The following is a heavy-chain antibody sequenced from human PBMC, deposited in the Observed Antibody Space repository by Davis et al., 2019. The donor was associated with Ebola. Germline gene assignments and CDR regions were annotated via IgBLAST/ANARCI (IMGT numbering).Heavy chain of an antibody. CDR1: GFTFSSYG. J-gene: IGHJ4*02. CDR2: IWYDGSNK. Sequence: LSLTCAASGFTFSSYGMHWVRQAPGKGLEWVAVIWYDGSNKYYADSVKGRFTISRDNSKNTLYLQMNSLRAEDTALYYCSEWLFGSFDNWGQGTLVTVSS. V-gene: IGHV3-33*01. CDR3: SEWLFGSFDN. D-gene: IGHD3-3*01.